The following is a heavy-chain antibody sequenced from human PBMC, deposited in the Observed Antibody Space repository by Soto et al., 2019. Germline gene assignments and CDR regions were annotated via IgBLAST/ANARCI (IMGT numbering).Heavy chain of an antibody. CDR2: LVGDGSQL. V-gene: IGHV3-23*01. CDR1: GFDFRIYA. Sequence: EVQLLESGGGLAQPGGSLRLSCVGSGFDFRIYAMNWLRQAPGKWLEWVAVLVGDGSQLGYAASVRGRFTISRDNSKNTLYLQMDSLRAEDTAVYYCAKDLRPDGRYDLDNWGQGTLVTFSS. CDR3: AKDLRPDGRYDLDN. J-gene: IGHJ4*02. D-gene: IGHD1-26*01.